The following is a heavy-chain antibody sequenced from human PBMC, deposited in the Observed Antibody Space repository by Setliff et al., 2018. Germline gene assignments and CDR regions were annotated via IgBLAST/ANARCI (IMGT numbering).Heavy chain of an antibody. V-gene: IGHV4-34*01. D-gene: IGHD3-3*01. CDR2: ITHTGTTGST. CDR1: GGTFTYYY. CDR3: ARMSGFQYMDV. Sequence: SETLSLTCAASGGTFTYYYWTWIRQSPAKGLEWIGEITHTGTTGSTNYNPSLKSRVTISLDTSKNQFSLSLSSVTAADTAVYYCARMSGFQYMDVWGKGTTVTVSS. J-gene: IGHJ6*03.